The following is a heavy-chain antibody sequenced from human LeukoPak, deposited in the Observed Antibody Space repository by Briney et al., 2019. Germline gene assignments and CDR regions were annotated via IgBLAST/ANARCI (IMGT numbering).Heavy chain of an antibody. V-gene: IGHV3-11*04. J-gene: IGHJ4*02. CDR2: ISTRGSTI. Sequence: PGGSLRLSCTASGFTFSDYYMNWIRQAPGKGLEWVSYISTRGSTIYYADSVKGRFTISRDNSKNTLYLQMNSLRAEDTAVYYCARGIQLWSYYFDYWGQGTLVTVSS. CDR1: GFTFSDYY. D-gene: IGHD5-18*01. CDR3: ARGIQLWSYYFDY.